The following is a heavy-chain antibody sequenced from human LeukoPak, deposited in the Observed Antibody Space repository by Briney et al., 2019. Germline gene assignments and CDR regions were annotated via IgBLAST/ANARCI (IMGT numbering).Heavy chain of an antibody. CDR3: ARGDYSSSWYSAFDI. V-gene: IGHV4-30-4*02. CDR1: GGSISSGDYY. D-gene: IGHD6-13*01. J-gene: IGHJ3*02. Sequence: PSETLSLTCTVSGGSISSGDYYWSWIRQPPGKGLEWIGYIYYSGSTYYNPSLKSRVTISVDTSKNQFSLKLSSVTAADTAVYYCARGDYSSSWYSAFDIWGQETMVTVSS. CDR2: IYYSGST.